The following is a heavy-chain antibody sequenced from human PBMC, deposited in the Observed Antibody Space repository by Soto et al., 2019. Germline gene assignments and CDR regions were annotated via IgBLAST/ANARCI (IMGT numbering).Heavy chain of an antibody. CDR1: GFMFSNHG. D-gene: IGHD1-1*01. J-gene: IGHJ4*02. CDR2: IWSDGNNR. Sequence: QVQLVGSGGGVVQPGGSLRLSCAASGFMFSNHGMHWVRQAPGKGREWVAVIWSDGNNRYYADSVKGRFTISRDNSKNTVYLQMNSLRAEDTAVYYCVRGDNWNDEASDYWGQGTLVTVSS. CDR3: VRGDNWNDEASDY. V-gene: IGHV3-33*01.